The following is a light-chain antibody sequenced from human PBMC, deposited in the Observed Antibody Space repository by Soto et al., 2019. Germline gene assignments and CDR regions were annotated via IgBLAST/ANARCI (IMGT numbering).Light chain of an antibody. CDR1: QSISSN. CDR3: QHTYRTPWT. V-gene: IGKV1-39*01. CDR2: AAS. Sequence: DIQMTQSPSSLSASVGDRVTITCRASQSISSNVNWYHQKPVKVTKRMIYAASSLHSGVPSRFSGSVSGTHFTLTISRLQPHDFATFSCQHTYRTPWTFGQGAKVEI. J-gene: IGKJ1*01.